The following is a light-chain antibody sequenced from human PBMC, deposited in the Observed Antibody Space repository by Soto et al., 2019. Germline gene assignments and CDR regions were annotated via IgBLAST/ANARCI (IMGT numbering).Light chain of an antibody. CDR2: DVS. CDR3: SSYTSSSTLGYV. V-gene: IGLV2-14*01. J-gene: IGLJ1*01. Sequence: QSALTQPASVSGSPGQSITISCTGTSSDVGGYNYVSWYQQHPGKAPKLMIYDVSNRPSGVSSRFSGSKSDNMASLTISGLQAEDEADYYCSSYTSSSTLGYVFGTGTKLTVL. CDR1: SSDVGGYNY.